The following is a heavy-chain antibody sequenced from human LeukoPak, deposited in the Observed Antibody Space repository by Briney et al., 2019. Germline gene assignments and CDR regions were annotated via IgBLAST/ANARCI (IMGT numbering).Heavy chain of an antibody. J-gene: IGHJ4*02. CDR1: GGSITTYY. Sequence: SETLSLTCTVSGGSITTYYWSWIRQPPGKGLEWIGYIYSTGSTKYNPSLKSRVTISVDPSKNRFSLNLTSVTAADTAVYYCGREAALDYWGQGTLVTVAS. D-gene: IGHD6-25*01. V-gene: IGHV4-59*01. CDR3: GREAALDY. CDR2: IYSTGST.